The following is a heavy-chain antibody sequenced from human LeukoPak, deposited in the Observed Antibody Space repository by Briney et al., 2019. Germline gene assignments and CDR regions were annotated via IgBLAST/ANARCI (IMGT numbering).Heavy chain of an antibody. CDR2: ISGSGGTT. D-gene: IGHD6-13*01. CDR3: AKVFGNWYLDY. J-gene: IGHJ4*02. Sequence: PGGSLRLSCAASGFTFSSYAMSWVRQAPGKGLEWVSGISGSGGTTYYADSVKGRFTISRDNSKNTLYLQMNSLRAEGTAVYYCAKVFGNWYLDYWGQGTLVTVSS. CDR1: GFTFSSYA. V-gene: IGHV3-23*01.